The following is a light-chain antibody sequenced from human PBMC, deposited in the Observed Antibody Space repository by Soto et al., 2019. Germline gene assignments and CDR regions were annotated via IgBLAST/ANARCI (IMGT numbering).Light chain of an antibody. V-gene: IGKV1-39*01. CDR3: QQSYSIPWT. CDR2: ITS. J-gene: IGKJ1*01. Sequence: DIQMTQSPSSLSASVGDRVTITCRASQSISRYLNWYQHKPGKAPKVLIYITSSLQSGVPARFSGSGSGTDFTLTISSLQREDFATYYCQQSYSIPWTFGQGTKVEIK. CDR1: QSISRY.